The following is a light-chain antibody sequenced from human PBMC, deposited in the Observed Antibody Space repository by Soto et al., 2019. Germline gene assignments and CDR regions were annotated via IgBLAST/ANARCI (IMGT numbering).Light chain of an antibody. CDR1: QSVGTN. Sequence: IVMTQSPATLSVSPGERATLSCRASQSVGTNLAWYHQKPGQASRLLISGASTRATGVPARFTGSGSGTEFTLTISSLQSEDFAVYYCQQYYNWPPTFGRGTKVEIK. J-gene: IGKJ1*01. V-gene: IGKV3-15*01. CDR3: QQYYNWPPT. CDR2: GAS.